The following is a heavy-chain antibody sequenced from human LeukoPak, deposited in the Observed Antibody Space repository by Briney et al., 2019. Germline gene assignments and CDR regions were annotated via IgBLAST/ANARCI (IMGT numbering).Heavy chain of an antibody. Sequence: PSETLSLTCTVSGGSISSSSYYWGWIRQPPGKGLEWIGSIYYSGSTYYNPSLKSRVTISVDTSKNQFSLKLSSVTAADTAVYYCARDRRVVPAAPHYYYYYMDVWGKGTTVTVSS. CDR2: IYYSGST. CDR1: GGSISSSSYY. V-gene: IGHV4-39*07. D-gene: IGHD2-2*01. CDR3: ARDRRVVPAAPHYYYYYMDV. J-gene: IGHJ6*03.